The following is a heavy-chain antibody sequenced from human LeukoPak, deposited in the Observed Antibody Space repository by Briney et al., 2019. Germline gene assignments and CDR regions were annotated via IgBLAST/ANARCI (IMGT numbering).Heavy chain of an antibody. CDR1: GFTFSSYA. Sequence: PGGSLRLSCAASGFTFSSYAMSWVRRAPGKGLEWVSAISGSGGSTYYADSVKGRFTISRDNSKSTLYLQMNSLRAEDTAVYYCAKTVRSSTSSIRPYYYYGMDVWGQGTTVTVSS. CDR2: ISGSGGST. CDR3: AKTVRSSTSSIRPYYYYGMDV. D-gene: IGHD2-2*01. J-gene: IGHJ6*02. V-gene: IGHV3-23*01.